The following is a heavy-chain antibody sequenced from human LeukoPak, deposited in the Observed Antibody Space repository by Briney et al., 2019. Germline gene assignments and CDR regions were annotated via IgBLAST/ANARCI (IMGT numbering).Heavy chain of an antibody. CDR3: AKDMIMVEANFDY. Sequence: GGSLRLSCVASGFTFSSYAMSWVRQAPGKGLEWVSAISGSGGAAHYADSVKGRFAISRDNSKNTLYLQMNSLRAEDTAVYYCAKDMIMVEANFDYWGQGILVTVSS. V-gene: IGHV3-23*01. CDR2: ISGSGGAA. J-gene: IGHJ4*02. CDR1: GFTFSSYA. D-gene: IGHD3-22*01.